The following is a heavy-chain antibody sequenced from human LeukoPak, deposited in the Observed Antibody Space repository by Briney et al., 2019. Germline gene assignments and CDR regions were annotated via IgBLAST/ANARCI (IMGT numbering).Heavy chain of an antibody. D-gene: IGHD6-13*01. V-gene: IGHV3-33*01. CDR3: AAENPGIAAAGGFDP. CDR2: IWYDGSNK. J-gene: IGHJ5*02. Sequence: GGSLRLSCAASGFTFSSYGMHWVRQAPGKGLEWVAVIWYDGSNKYYADSVKGRFTISRDNSKNTLYLQVNSLRAEDTAVYYCAAENPGIAAAGGFDPWGQGTLVTVSS. CDR1: GFTFSSYG.